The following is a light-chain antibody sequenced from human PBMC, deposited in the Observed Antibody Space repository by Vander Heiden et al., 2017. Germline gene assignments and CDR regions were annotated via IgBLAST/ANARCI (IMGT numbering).Light chain of an antibody. V-gene: IGLV2-14*01. CDR2: DVS. CDR1: GSDVGVYNY. J-gene: IGLJ2*01. Sequence: QSALTQPASVSGSPGQSITISCTGTGSDVGVYNYVSWYQQHPGKAPKLMIYDVSNRPSGVSNRFSGSKSGNTASLTISGLQAEDEADYYCSSYTSSSTPHVVFGGGTKLTVL. CDR3: SSYTSSSTPHVV.